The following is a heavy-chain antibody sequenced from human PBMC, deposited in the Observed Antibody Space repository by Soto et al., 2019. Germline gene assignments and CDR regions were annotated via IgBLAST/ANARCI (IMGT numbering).Heavy chain of an antibody. V-gene: IGHV5-51*01. D-gene: IGHD4-17*01. Sequence: PGESLKISCKGSGYSFTSCWIGWVRQMPGKGLEWMGVIYPADSDTRYSPSFQGQVTISVDKSISTAYLQWNSLKASDTAMYYCARNDYGGNSVDYWGQGTQVTVSS. J-gene: IGHJ4*02. CDR2: IYPADSDT. CDR3: ARNDYGGNSVDY. CDR1: GYSFTSCW.